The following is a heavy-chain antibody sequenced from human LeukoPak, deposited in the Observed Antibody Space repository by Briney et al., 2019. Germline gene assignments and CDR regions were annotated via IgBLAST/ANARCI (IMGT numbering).Heavy chain of an antibody. J-gene: IGHJ4*02. CDR1: GYTFTGYY. Sequence: ASVKVSCKASGYTFTGYYMHWVRQAPGQGLEWMGWINPNSGGTNYAQKFQGWVTMTRDTSISTAYMELSRLRSDDTAVYYCARDTRTVQAVAGHEFDYWGQGTLVTVSS. D-gene: IGHD6-19*01. CDR2: INPNSGGT. V-gene: IGHV1-2*04. CDR3: ARDTRTVQAVAGHEFDY.